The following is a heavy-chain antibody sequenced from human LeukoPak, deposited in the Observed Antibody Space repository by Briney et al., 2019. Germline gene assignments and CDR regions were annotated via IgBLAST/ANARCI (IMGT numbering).Heavy chain of an antibody. V-gene: IGHV1-18*01. CDR3: ARTRWLQLVYYFDY. Sequence: ASVKVSCKASGYTFIRYGISWVRQAPGQGLEWMGWISAYNGNTNYAQKLQGRVTMTTDTSTSTAYMELRSLRSDDTAVYYCARTRWLQLVYYFDYWGQGTLVTVSS. CDR2: ISAYNGNT. J-gene: IGHJ4*02. D-gene: IGHD5-24*01. CDR1: GYTFIRYG.